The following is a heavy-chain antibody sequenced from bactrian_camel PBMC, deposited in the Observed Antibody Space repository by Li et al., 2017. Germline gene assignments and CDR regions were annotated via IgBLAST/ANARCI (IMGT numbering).Heavy chain of an antibody. D-gene: IGHD3*01. CDR2: IDRDGRA. V-gene: IGHV3S53*01. J-gene: IGHJ4*01. Sequence: HVQLVESGGGSVQAGGSLRLSCAASGSIVRNYCMGWFRQAPGKEHEGVALIDRDGRASYADSVKGRFTISKDSAKNTLYLQMNGLRPEDTAMYYCAADPLWYRCRPGMYSAYQYWGQGTQVTVS. CDR3: AADPLWYRCRPGMYSAYQY. CDR1: GSIVRNYC.